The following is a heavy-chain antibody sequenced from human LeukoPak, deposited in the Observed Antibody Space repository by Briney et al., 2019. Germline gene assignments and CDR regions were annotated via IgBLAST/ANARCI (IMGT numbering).Heavy chain of an antibody. CDR1: GGSMSPYH. Sequence: SETLSLTCTVSGGSMSPYHWGWIRQPPGKGLEWIGYIHYSGSTNYNPSLTSRVIISVDMSTKQTSLKLNSLTAADTAVYYCARHRGVGDGFNYWFDPWGQGTLVTVSS. CDR3: ARHRGVGDGFNYWFDP. CDR2: IHYSGST. D-gene: IGHD1-26*01. V-gene: IGHV4-59*08. J-gene: IGHJ5*02.